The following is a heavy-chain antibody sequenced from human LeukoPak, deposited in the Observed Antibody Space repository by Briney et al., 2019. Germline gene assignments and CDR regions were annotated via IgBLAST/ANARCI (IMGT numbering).Heavy chain of an antibody. CDR2: IIPIFGTA. CDR3: ANGRVGYCSSTSCRGAFDI. J-gene: IGHJ3*02. D-gene: IGHD2-2*01. CDR1: GGTFSSYA. V-gene: IGHV1-69*05. Sequence: GASVKVSCKASGGTFSSYAISWVRQAPRQGLEWMGGIIPIFGTANYAQKFQGRVTITTDESTSTAYMELSSLRSEDTAVYYCANGRVGYCSSTSCRGAFDIWGQGTMVTVSS.